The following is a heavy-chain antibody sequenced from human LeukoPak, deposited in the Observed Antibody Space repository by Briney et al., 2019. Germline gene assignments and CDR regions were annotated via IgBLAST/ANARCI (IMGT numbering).Heavy chain of an antibody. J-gene: IGHJ3*02. Sequence: SGTLSLTCIVSRGSISSPNWWTWFRQPPGKGLEWIGEIYHSGSTNRNPSLISRLTISLDKSRNQLSLKLNSVTAADTAVYYCASRSATAPEGFDIWGQGTMVTVSS. CDR1: RGSISSPNW. CDR2: IYHSGST. D-gene: IGHD2-21*02. CDR3: ASRSATAPEGFDI. V-gene: IGHV4-4*02.